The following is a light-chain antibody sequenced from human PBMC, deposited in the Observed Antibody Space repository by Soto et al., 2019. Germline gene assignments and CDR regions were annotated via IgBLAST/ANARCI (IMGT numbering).Light chain of an antibody. CDR1: QSVNIY. V-gene: IGKV3-20*01. CDR2: GAS. Sequence: ETVLTQSPGTLSLSPGERATLSCRASQSVNIYLAWYQQKPGQAPRLLIYGASNRATGIPDRFSGSGSGTDFTLTISRLEPEDFALYFCQQYGSSAPITFGQGTRLEIK. CDR3: QQYGSSAPIT. J-gene: IGKJ5*01.